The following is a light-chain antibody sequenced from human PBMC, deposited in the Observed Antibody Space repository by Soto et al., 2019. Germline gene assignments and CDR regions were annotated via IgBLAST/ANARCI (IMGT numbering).Light chain of an antibody. V-gene: IGLV2-14*01. Sequence: QSALTQPASVSGSPGQSITISCTGTSSDIGGYYYVSWYQHHPGKAPKLLIYQVTNRPSRVSNRFSGSKSGNTASLTISGLQADDEADYYCTSYSSTDIFYFFGTGTKLTVL. CDR3: TSYSSTDIFYF. J-gene: IGLJ1*01. CDR1: SSDIGGYYY. CDR2: QVT.